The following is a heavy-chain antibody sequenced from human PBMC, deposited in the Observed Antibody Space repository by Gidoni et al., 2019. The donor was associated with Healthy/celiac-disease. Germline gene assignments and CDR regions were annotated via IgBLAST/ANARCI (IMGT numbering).Heavy chain of an antibody. D-gene: IGHD6-19*01. Sequence: EVQLVESGGGLVQPGRSLRLSCAASGFTFDDYAMHWVRQAPGKGLEWVSGISWNSGSIGYADSVKGRFTISRDNAKNSLYLQMNSLRAEDTALYYCAKAFSVAGTFYFDYWGQGTLVTVSS. J-gene: IGHJ4*02. CDR2: ISWNSGSI. CDR1: GFTFDDYA. V-gene: IGHV3-9*01. CDR3: AKAFSVAGTFYFDY.